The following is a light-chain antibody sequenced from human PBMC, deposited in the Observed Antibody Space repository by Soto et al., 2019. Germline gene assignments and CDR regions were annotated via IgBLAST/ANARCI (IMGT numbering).Light chain of an antibody. V-gene: IGLV2-11*01. CDR2: DVS. CDR1: SSDIGTYDH. Sequence: QSALTQPASVSGSPGQSITISCSGTSSDIGTYDHVAWFQQFPGKTPKLMIYDVSKRPSGVPDRFSGSKSGNTASLTISGLQAEDEADYYCCSYAGSYTLYVFGTGTKLTVL. J-gene: IGLJ1*01. CDR3: CSYAGSYTLYV.